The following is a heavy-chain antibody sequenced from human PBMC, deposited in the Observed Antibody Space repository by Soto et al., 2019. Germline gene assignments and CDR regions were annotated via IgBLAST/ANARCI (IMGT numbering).Heavy chain of an antibody. CDR3: AHTYSSSPDDGFDV. CDR2: IYWDDDK. V-gene: IGHV2-5*02. D-gene: IGHD6-6*01. CDR1: GFSLNTRGVG. Sequence: QITLKVSGHTLVKPTQMLTLTGTFSGFSLNTRGVGVGWIRQPPGGALEWLALIYWDDDKRYSPSLRSRLTITNDTSKNQVVLTMTTLEPLDTGTYYCAHTYSSSPDDGFDVWGQGTRVTVSS. J-gene: IGHJ3*01.